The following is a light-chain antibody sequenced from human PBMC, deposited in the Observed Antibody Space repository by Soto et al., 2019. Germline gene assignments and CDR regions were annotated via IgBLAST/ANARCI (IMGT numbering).Light chain of an antibody. J-gene: IGLJ2*01. Sequence: QSALAQPPSASGSPGQSVTISCTGTSSDVGGYKFVSWYQHHPGKAPKLMIYEVSKRPSGVPDRFSGSKAGNTASLTVSGLQAGDEADYYCSSYAGSNPVVFGGGTKLTVL. V-gene: IGLV2-8*01. CDR3: SSYAGSNPVV. CDR2: EVS. CDR1: SSDVGGYKF.